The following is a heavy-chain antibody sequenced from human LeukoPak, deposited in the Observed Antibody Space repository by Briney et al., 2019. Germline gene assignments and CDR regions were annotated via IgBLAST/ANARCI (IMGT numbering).Heavy chain of an antibody. J-gene: IGHJ4*02. CDR1: GGSISSYH. D-gene: IGHD3-3*02. CDR3: ARGIFGVVTRGPDY. Sequence: SETLSLTCTVSGGSISSYHWSWIRQPPGKGLEWIGYIYYSGSTNYNPSLKSRVTISVDTSKNQFSLKLSSVTAADTAVYYCARGIFGVVTRGPDYWGQGTLVTVSS. V-gene: IGHV4-59*01. CDR2: IYYSGST.